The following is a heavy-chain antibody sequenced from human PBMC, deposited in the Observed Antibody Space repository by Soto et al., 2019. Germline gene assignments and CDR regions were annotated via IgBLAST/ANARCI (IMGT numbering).Heavy chain of an antibody. CDR1: GDSVSSNSTA. D-gene: IGHD1-7*01. V-gene: IGHV6-1*01. J-gene: IGHJ6*02. CDR2: TYYRSKWYN. Sequence: SETLSLTCAISGDSVSSNSTAWNWIRQSPSRGLEWLGRTYYRSKWYNDYAVSVKRRITINPDTSKNQFSLQLNSVTPEDTAVYYCARVGAPELPCYYSYGMDVCGQGTTLTVSS. CDR3: ARVGAPELPCYYSYGMDV.